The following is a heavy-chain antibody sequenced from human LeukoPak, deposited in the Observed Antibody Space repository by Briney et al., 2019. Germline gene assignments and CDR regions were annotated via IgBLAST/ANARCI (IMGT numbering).Heavy chain of an antibody. CDR2: IYPGDSDT. D-gene: IGHD2-15*01. J-gene: IGHJ4*02. CDR3: ARFSSVVAAPYYFDY. CDR1: GYSFTSYW. Sequence: KFGESLKISCKGSGYSFTSYWIGWVRQMPGKGLEWMGIIYPGDSDTRYSPSFQGQVTISADKSISTAYLQWGSLKASDTAMYYCARFSSVVAAPYYFDYWGQGTLVTVSS. V-gene: IGHV5-51*01.